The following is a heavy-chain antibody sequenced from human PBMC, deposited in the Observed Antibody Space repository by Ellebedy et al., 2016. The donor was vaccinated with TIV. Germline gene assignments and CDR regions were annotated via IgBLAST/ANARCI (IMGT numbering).Heavy chain of an antibody. D-gene: IGHD3-16*01. CDR2: IDNAGDT. CDR3: TRFEIISGGGYGMDV. CDR1: GFTFSRHD. J-gene: IGHJ6*02. V-gene: IGHV3-13*01. Sequence: GESLKISCAASGFTFSRHDMHWVRQSTRKGLEWVASIDNAGDTYYPGSVKGRFTISRENAKNSLYLQMNSLRVEDTAVYYCTRFEIISGGGYGMDVWGQGTTVTVSS.